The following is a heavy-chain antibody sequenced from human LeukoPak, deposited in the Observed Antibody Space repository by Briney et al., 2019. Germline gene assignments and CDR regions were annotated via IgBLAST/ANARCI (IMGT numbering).Heavy chain of an antibody. CDR1: GFTFSSYG. CDR2: ISYDGSNK. Sequence: PGRSLRLSCAASGFTFSSYGMHWVRQAPGKGLEWVAVISYDGSNKYYADSVKGRFTISRDNSKNTLYLQMNSLRAEDTAVYYCARWSIAAAGTDRAFDIWGQGTMVTVSS. V-gene: IGHV3-30*03. J-gene: IGHJ3*02. D-gene: IGHD6-13*01. CDR3: ARWSIAAAGTDRAFDI.